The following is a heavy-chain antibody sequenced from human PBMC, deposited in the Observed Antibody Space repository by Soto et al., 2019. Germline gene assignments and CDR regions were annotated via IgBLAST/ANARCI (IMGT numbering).Heavy chain of an antibody. D-gene: IGHD5-12*01. J-gene: IGHJ5*02. Sequence: QVQLVESGGGVVQPGRSLRLSCAASGFTFSSYAMRWVRQAPGKGLEWVAVISYDGSNKYYADSVKGRFTISRDNSKNTLYLQMNSLRAEDTAVYYCARDGTTVEMATIRNWFDPWGQGTLVTVSS. V-gene: IGHV3-30-3*01. CDR2: ISYDGSNK. CDR3: ARDGTTVEMATIRNWFDP. CDR1: GFTFSSYA.